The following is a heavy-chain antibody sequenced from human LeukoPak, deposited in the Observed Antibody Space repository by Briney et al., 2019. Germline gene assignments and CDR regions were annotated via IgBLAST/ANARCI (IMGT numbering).Heavy chain of an antibody. Sequence: PGGSLRLSCAASGFTFDDYAMHWVRQAPGKGLEWVSGISWNSGSIGYADSVKGRFTISRDNAKDSLYLQMNSLRAEDTALYYCAKVGNGLTGYSSWHEIDYWGQGTLVTVSS. J-gene: IGHJ4*02. CDR3: AKVGNGLTGYSSWHEIDY. CDR2: ISWNSGSI. CDR1: GFTFDDYA. V-gene: IGHV3-9*01. D-gene: IGHD3-9*01.